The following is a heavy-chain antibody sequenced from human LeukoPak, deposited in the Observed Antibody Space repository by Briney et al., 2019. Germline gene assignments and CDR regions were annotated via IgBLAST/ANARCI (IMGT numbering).Heavy chain of an antibody. CDR3: ARGGPTVTAFASFDY. D-gene: IGHD4-11*01. V-gene: IGHV4-59*01. CDR1: GGSISSYY. Sequence: PSETLSLTCIVSGGSISSYYWSWLRQPPGKGLEWIGHIFYSGSINYNPFLDSRVTISVDTSKNQLSLKLNSVTAADTAVYYCARGGPTVTAFASFDYWGQGTLVTVSS. J-gene: IGHJ4*02. CDR2: IFYSGSI.